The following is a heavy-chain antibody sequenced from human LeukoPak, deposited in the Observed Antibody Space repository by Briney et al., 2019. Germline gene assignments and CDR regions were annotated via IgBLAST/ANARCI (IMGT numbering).Heavy chain of an antibody. J-gene: IGHJ4*02. D-gene: IGHD3-3*01. CDR1: GYSFTSYW. V-gene: IGHV5-51*01. Sequence: GESLKISCKGSGYSFTSYWIGWVRQMPGKGLERVGIIYPGDSDTRYSPSFQGQVTISADKSISTAYLQWSSLKASDTAMYYCAITYYDFWSGYSPFDYWGQGTLVTVSS. CDR2: IYPGDSDT. CDR3: AITYYDFWSGYSPFDY.